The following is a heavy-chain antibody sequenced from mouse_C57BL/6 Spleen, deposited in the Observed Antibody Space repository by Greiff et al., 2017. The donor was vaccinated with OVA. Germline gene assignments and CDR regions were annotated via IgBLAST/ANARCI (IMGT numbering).Heavy chain of an antibody. J-gene: IGHJ2*01. D-gene: IGHD1-1*01. V-gene: IGHV5-6*01. Sequence: EVKVVESGGDLVKPGGSLKLSCAASGFTFSSYGMSWVRQTPDKRLEWVATISSGGSYTYYPDSVKGRFTISRDNAKNTLYLQMSSLKSEETAMYYCARQRITTVYFDYWGQGTTLTVSS. CDR2: ISSGGSYT. CDR3: ARQRITTVYFDY. CDR1: GFTFSSYG.